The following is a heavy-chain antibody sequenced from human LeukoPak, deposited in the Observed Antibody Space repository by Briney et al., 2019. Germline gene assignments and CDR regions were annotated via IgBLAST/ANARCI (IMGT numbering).Heavy chain of an antibody. CDR2: ISSSGSTI. V-gene: IGHV3-48*04. CDR1: GFTFSSYS. Sequence: GGSLRLSCAASGFTFSSYSMNWVRQAPGKGLEWVSYISSSGSTIYYADSVKGRFTISRDNAKNSLYLQVNSLRAEDTAVYYCARTYYYYMDVWGKGTTVTISS. J-gene: IGHJ6*03. CDR3: ARTYYYYMDV.